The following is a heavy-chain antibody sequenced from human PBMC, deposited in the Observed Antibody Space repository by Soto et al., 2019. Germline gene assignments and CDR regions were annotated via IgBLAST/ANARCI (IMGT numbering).Heavy chain of an antibody. Sequence: GGALRVSCAASGFTFSRYAMSWVRQAPGKGLEWVSGIRGSGVSTYYSDSVEGRFTISRDNSKNTLYLQMNGLRAEDTAMYYCAKDRSGGWSDDAFDIWGQGTMVTVSS. CDR1: GFTFSRYA. J-gene: IGHJ3*02. D-gene: IGHD6-19*01. V-gene: IGHV3-23*01. CDR3: AKDRSGGWSDDAFDI. CDR2: IRGSGVST.